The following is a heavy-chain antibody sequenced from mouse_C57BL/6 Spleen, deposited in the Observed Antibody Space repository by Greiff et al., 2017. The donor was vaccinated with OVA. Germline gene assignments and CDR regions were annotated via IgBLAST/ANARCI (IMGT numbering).Heavy chain of an antibody. CDR1: GYAFSSSW. V-gene: IGHV1-82*01. J-gene: IGHJ2*01. Sequence: QVQLQQSGPELVKPGASVKISCKASGYAFSSSWMNWVKQRPGKGLEWIGRIYPGDGDTNYNGKFKGKATLTADKSSSTAYMQLSSLTSEDSAVYFCARSDYYGSREFPFDYWGQGTTLTVSS. CDR3: ARSDYYGSREFPFDY. CDR2: IYPGDGDT. D-gene: IGHD1-1*01.